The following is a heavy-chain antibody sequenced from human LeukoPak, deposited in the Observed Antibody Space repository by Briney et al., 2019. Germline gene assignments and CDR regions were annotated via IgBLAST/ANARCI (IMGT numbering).Heavy chain of an antibody. Sequence: PGGSLRLSCAASEFTFSNYVMSWVRQAPGKGLEWVSTISGYGGTTYFADSVKGRFTISRDNSKNTLYLHMNSLTAEDTAVYYCAKAEDYYDTSGYFSFDSWGQGTLVTVSS. CDR2: ISGYGGTT. D-gene: IGHD3-22*01. CDR3: AKAEDYYDTSGYFSFDS. V-gene: IGHV3-23*01. CDR1: EFTFSNYV. J-gene: IGHJ4*02.